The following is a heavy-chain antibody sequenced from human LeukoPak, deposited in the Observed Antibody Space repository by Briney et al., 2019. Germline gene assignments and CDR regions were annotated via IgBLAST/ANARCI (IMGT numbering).Heavy chain of an antibody. V-gene: IGHV3-23*01. J-gene: IGHJ4*02. CDR2: ISGSGGST. CDR1: GFTFSSYA. Sequence: GGSLRLSCAASGFTFSSYAMRWVRQAPGKGLEWVSAISGSGGSTYYADSVKVRFTISRDNSKNTLYLQMNSLRAEDTAVYCCAATDYFDYWGQGTLVTVSS. CDR3: AATDYFDY. D-gene: IGHD1-26*01.